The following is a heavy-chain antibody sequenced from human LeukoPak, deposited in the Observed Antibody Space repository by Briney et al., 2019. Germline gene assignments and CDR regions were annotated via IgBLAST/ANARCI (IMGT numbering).Heavy chain of an antibody. J-gene: IGHJ4*02. CDR2: INHSGST. V-gene: IGHV4-34*01. Sequence: PSETLSLTCAVSGGSFSGYYWSWIRQPPGKGLEWIGEINHSGSTNYNPSLKSRVTISVDTSKNQFSLKLSSVTAAVTAVYYCARGRSARAVVVAATYYFDYWGQGTLVTVSS. D-gene: IGHD2-15*01. CDR3: ARGRSARAVVVAATYYFDY. CDR1: GGSFSGYY.